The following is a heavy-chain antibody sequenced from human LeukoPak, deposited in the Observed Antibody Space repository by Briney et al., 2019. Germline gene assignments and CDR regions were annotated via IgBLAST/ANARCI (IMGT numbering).Heavy chain of an antibody. CDR3: ARIRFGDEYWFDP. Sequence: SETLSLTCAVYGGSLSGYYWSWIRQPPGKGLEWIGEIKHSGSTNYNPSLKSRVTISVDTSKNQFSLKLSSVTAADTAVYYCARIRFGDEYWFDPWGQGTLVTVSS. J-gene: IGHJ5*02. V-gene: IGHV4-34*01. CDR1: GGSLSGYY. D-gene: IGHD3-10*01. CDR2: IKHSGST.